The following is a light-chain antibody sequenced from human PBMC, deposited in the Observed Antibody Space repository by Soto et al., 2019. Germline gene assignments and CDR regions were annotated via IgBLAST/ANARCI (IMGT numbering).Light chain of an antibody. V-gene: IGKV1-5*01. CDR1: QGISNW. CDR2: HAS. J-gene: IGKJ1*01. CDR3: QQYNTYPT. Sequence: IHMTHSPSTLSASIGDIVTIAFRASQGISNWLAWYQQKPGKAPKLLIFHASSLESGVPSRFSGSGSGTEFTLTISSLQSDDFATYYCQQYNTYPTFGQGTKVDIK.